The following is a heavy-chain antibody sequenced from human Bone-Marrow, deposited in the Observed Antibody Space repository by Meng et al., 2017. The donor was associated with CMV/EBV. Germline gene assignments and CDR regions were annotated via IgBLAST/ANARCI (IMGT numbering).Heavy chain of an antibody. CDR1: GFTFSNYA. D-gene: IGHD3-16*01. J-gene: IGHJ4*02. Sequence: GESLKISCAASGFTFSNYAMSWVRQAPGKGLEWVSVIYPDGSTTFYADSVKGRFTTLRANSKNTLYLQMNSLRDGDTAVYYCTKDDNGYTGEGGYWGQGTRVTGYS. CDR2: IYPDGSTT. CDR3: TKDDNGYTGEGGY. V-gene: IGHV3-23*03.